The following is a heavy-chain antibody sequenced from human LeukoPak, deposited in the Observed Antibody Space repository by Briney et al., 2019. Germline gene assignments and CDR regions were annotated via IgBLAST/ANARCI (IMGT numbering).Heavy chain of an antibody. D-gene: IGHD1-26*01. CDR1: GYSITSGYY. CDR3: ARVAHDVVGGSVIWYYFGY. CDR2: FDHGGTT. V-gene: IGHV4-38-2*02. J-gene: IGHJ4*02. Sequence: SSETLSLTCTVSGYSITSGYYWGWIRQSPGKGLEWIGNFDHGGTTFYNASLKSRVTISVDTSKNQFSLKLSSVTAADTAVYCARVAHDVVGGSVIWYYFGYWGQGTLVAVSS.